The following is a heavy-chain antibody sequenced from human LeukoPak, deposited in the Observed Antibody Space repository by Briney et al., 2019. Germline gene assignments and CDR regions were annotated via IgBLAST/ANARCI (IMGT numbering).Heavy chain of an antibody. V-gene: IGHV3-30*02. D-gene: IGHD4-17*01. Sequence: PGGSLRLSCAASGFIFSDYGMHCVRQTPGKGLEWVTFIRSDGSFKSYAASVKGRFSISRDNSNNIFYVQMNNLTPEDTAIYYCVKEKTTVTSRGAFEIWGHGTMVTVSS. CDR3: VKEKTTVTSRGAFEI. J-gene: IGHJ3*02. CDR1: GFIFSDYG. CDR2: IRSDGSFK.